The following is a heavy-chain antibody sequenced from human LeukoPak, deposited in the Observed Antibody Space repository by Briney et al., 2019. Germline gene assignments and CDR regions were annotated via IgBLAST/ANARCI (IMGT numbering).Heavy chain of an antibody. V-gene: IGHV6-1*01. D-gene: IGHD1-20*01. J-gene: IGHJ4*02. CDR1: GDSVSSNSAS. CDR3: AGGHNWAFDS. CDR2: TYYRSKWSN. Sequence: SQTLSLTCAISGDSVSSNSASWNWIRHSPSRGLEWLGRTYYRSKWSNDYAISVKSRITIKPDTSKNQFSLQLNSVTPEDTAVYYCAGGHNWAFDSWGQGTLVTVSS.